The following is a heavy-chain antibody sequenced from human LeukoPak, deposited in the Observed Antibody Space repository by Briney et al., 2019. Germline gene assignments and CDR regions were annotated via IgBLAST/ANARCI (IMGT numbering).Heavy chain of an antibody. J-gene: IGHJ5*02. CDR1: GGSFSGYY. V-gene: IGHV4-34*01. Sequence: SETLSLTCAVYGGSFSGYYWSWIRQPPGKGLEWIGEINHSGSTNYNPSLKSRVTISVDTSKNQFSLKLSSVTAADTAVYYCARGHIIVATKGWFDPWGQGTLVTVSP. CDR3: ARGHIIVATKGWFDP. CDR2: INHSGST. D-gene: IGHD5-12*01.